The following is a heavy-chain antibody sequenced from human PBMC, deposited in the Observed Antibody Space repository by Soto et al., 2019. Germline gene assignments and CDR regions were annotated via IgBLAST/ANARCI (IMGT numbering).Heavy chain of an antibody. CDR3: ARFPYSSSWYSGAGSNTRADP. J-gene: IGHJ5*02. Sequence: SLRLSCAVSGFTVRANYMSWVRQAPGKGLEWVSVIYSGGTTYYADSVKGRFIISRDISKNTLYLQMNILRAEDTAVYYCARFPYSSSWYSGAGSNTRADPWGQGTLVTVSS. CDR2: IYSGGTT. CDR1: GFTVRANY. D-gene: IGHD6-13*01. V-gene: IGHV3-53*01.